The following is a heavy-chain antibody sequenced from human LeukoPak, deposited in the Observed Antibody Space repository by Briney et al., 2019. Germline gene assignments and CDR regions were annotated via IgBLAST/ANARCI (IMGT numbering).Heavy chain of an antibody. CDR3: SRRRFGGLEHTPFDY. Sequence: SQTLSLTCAISGDTVSSNSATWNWTRQAPWRGLEWLVSTSYRYKWYNDYAVSAKSRVTINPDTSKNKFCLQLEFVAPDDTAVYYCSRRRFGGLEHTPFDYWGQGTLVTVSS. V-gene: IGHV6-1*01. CDR1: GDTVSSNSAT. CDR2: TSYRYKWYN. J-gene: IGHJ4*02. D-gene: IGHD3-10*01.